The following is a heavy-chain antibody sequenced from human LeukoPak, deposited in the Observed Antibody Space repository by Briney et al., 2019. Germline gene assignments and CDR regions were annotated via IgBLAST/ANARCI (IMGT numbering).Heavy chain of an antibody. CDR3: AKCLGDGGSYYFDY. D-gene: IGHD2-15*01. J-gene: IGHJ4*02. V-gene: IGHV3-23*01. CDR2: ISGSGGST. Sequence: GASLRLSCAASGFTFSSYAMSWVRQASGKGLEWVSAISGSGGSTYYADSVKGRFTISRDNSKNTLYLQMNSLRAEDTAVYYCAKCLGDGGSYYFDYWGQGTLLTVSS. CDR1: GFTFSSYA.